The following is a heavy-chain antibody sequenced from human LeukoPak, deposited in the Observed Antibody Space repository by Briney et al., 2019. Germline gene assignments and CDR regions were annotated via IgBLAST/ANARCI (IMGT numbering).Heavy chain of an antibody. J-gene: IGHJ4*02. CDR1: GYTFTSYY. CDR2: INPSGGST. CDR3: ARVAPYGQWLVSIDY. V-gene: IGHV1-46*01. Sequence: ASVKVSCKASGYTFTSYYMHWVRQAPGQGLEWMGIINPSGGSTSYAQKFQGRVTMTRDTSTSTIYMELSSLRSEETAVYYCARVAPYGQWLVSIDYWGQGTLVTVSS. D-gene: IGHD6-19*01.